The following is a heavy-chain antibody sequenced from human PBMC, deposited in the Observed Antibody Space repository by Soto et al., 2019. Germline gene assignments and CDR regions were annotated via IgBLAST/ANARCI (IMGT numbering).Heavy chain of an antibody. D-gene: IGHD3-9*01. Sequence: ETLSLTCAVSGYSIRSGYYWGWIRQPPGKGLELIGSIYHSGSTYYNPSLKSRVTISVDTSKNQFSLKLSSVTAADTAVYYCARDWVYDILTGPNWFDPWGQGTLVTVSS. CDR2: IYHSGST. V-gene: IGHV4-38-2*02. J-gene: IGHJ5*02. CDR3: ARDWVYDILTGPNWFDP. CDR1: GYSIRSGYY.